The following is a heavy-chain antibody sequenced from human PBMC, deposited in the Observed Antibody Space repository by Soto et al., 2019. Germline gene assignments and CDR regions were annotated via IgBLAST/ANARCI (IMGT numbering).Heavy chain of an antibody. CDR3: ARQSGYSGYDTVAY. V-gene: IGHV4-39*01. CDR2: IYYSGST. CDR1: GGSISSSSYY. D-gene: IGHD5-12*01. Sequence: QLQLQESGPGLVKPSETLSLTCTVSGGSISSSSYYWGWIRQPPGKGLEWIGSIYYSGSTYYNPSLKSRVTISVDTSKNQFSLKLSSVTAADTAVYYCARQSGYSGYDTVAYWGQGTLVTVSS. J-gene: IGHJ4*02.